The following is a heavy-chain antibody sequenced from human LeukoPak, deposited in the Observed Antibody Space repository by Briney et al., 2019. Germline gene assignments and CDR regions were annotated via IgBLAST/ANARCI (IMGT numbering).Heavy chain of an antibody. CDR1: GGSISSYY. CDR3: ARAYSGYSSSWLDY. V-gene: IGHV4-59*01. CDR2: IYYSGST. D-gene: IGHD6-13*01. Sequence: SETLSLTCTVSGGSISSYYWSWIRQPPGKGLEWIGYIYYSGSTNYNPSLKSRVSISVDTSKNQFSLKLSSVTAADTAVYYCARAYSGYSSSWLDYWGQGTLVTVSS. J-gene: IGHJ4*02.